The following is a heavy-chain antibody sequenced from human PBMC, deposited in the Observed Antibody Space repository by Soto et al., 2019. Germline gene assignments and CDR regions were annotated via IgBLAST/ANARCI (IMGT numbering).Heavy chain of an antibody. V-gene: IGHV1-18*01. Sequence: XVKVSCKASGYTFSSYGISWVRQAPGQGLEWMGWISAYSGNTNYAQKLQGRVTMTTDTSTSTAYMQLRSLRSDDTSVYYCARGDSLDVWGQGTTVTVSS. J-gene: IGHJ6*02. CDR3: ARGDSLDV. CDR2: ISAYSGNT. CDR1: GYTFSSYG. D-gene: IGHD2-21*01.